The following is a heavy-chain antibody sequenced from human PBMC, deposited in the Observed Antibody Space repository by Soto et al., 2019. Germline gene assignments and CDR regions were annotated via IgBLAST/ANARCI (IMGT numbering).Heavy chain of an antibody. Sequence: QVQLVESGGGVVQPGRSLRLSCAASGFTFSSYAMHWVRQAPGKGLEWVAVISYDGSNKYYADSVKGRFTISGDNSKNTLYLQMNRLRDEDTAVYYCAREGYIVGADDAFDIWGQGTMVTVSS. CDR2: ISYDGSNK. D-gene: IGHD1-26*01. CDR3: AREGYIVGADDAFDI. CDR1: GFTFSSYA. J-gene: IGHJ3*02. V-gene: IGHV3-30-3*01.